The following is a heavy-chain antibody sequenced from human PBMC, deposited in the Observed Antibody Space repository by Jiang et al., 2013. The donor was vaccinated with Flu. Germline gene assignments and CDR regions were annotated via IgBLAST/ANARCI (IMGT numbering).Heavy chain of an antibody. Sequence: QTLSLTCAISGDSVSSNSAAWNWIRQSPSRGLEWLGRTYYRSKWYNDYAVSVKSRITINPDTSKNQFSLQLNSVTPEDTAVYYCAREGVVYYDFWSGYYPRYYFDYWAREPWSPSPQ. CDR1: GDSVSSNSAA. J-gene: IGHJ4*02. CDR3: AREGVVYYDFWSGYYPRYYFDY. V-gene: IGHV6-1*01. CDR2: TYYRSKWYN. D-gene: IGHD3-3*01.